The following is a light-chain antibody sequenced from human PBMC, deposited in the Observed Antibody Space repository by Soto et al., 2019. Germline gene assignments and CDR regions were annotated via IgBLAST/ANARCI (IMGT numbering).Light chain of an antibody. Sequence: QSALTQPASVSVSPGQSITISCTGTSSDVGGYNYVSWYQQHPGKVPKLMIFEVFRRPSGISNRFSGSKSGNTASLTISGLQAEGEADYYFCSYTTTSTFVFGGGTKLTVL. J-gene: IGLJ2*01. CDR2: EVF. CDR1: SSDVGGYNY. CDR3: CSYTTTSTFV. V-gene: IGLV2-14*01.